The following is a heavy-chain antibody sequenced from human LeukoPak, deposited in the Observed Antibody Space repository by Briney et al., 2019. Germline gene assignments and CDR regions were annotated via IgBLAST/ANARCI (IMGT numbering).Heavy chain of an antibody. CDR1: GDSISSNF. CDR3: ARAKPNCNPPDF. J-gene: IGHJ4*02. CDR2: TFHSGST. V-gene: IGHV4-59*08. D-gene: IGHD1-1*01. Sequence: PSETLSHTYTVSGDSISSNFWSWIRQPPGKGLEWIGYTFHSGSTSYNPSLKSRVTILQDTSKSQFSLHLNSVTAADTAVYYCARAKPNCNPPDFWGQGMLVTVSS.